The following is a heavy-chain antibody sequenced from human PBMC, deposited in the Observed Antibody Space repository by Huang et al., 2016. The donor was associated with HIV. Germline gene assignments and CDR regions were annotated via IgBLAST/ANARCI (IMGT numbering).Heavy chain of an antibody. CDR3: AREASTRGHGWASSGYGMDV. Sequence: EVQLVESGGGLVKPGGSLRLSCIASGFTFSPYTMNWVRQPPGKGLEWVASISTSNKVIFNAGAVKGRFTFSRDNAKNSLFLQMNSLTAEDTAIYYCAREASTRGHGWASSGYGMDVWGQGTTVTVSS. V-gene: IGHV3-21*01. J-gene: IGHJ6*02. D-gene: IGHD3-10*01. CDR2: ISTSNKVI. CDR1: GFTFSPYT.